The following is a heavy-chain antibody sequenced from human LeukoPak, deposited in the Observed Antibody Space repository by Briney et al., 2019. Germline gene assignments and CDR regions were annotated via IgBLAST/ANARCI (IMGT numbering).Heavy chain of an antibody. CDR2: TYYRSKWYN. D-gene: IGHD5-24*01. CDR3: ARDHTIATIRRPSRAFDI. J-gene: IGHJ3*02. V-gene: IGHV6-1*01. CDR1: GDSVSSNSAA. Sequence: SQTLSLTCAISGDSVSSNSAAWNWIRQSPSRGLAWLGRTYYRSKWYNDYAVSVKSRITINPDTSKNQFSLQLNSVTPEDTAVYYCARDHTIATIRRPSRAFDIWGQGTMVTVSS.